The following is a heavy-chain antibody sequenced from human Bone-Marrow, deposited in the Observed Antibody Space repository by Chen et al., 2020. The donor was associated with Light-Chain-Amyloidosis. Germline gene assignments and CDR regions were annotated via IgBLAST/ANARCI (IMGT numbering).Heavy chain of an antibody. CDR2: IYYSGST. D-gene: IGHD3-3*01. J-gene: IGHJ3*02. V-gene: IGHV4-59*01. CDR3: ARGSRITIFGVSYPFDAFDI. CDR1: GGSISSYY. Sequence: QVQLQESGPGLVKPSETLSLTCTVSGGSISSYYWSWIRQPPGKGLEWIGYIYYSGSTNYTTSLKSRVTISVDTSKNQFSLKLSSVTAADTAVYYCARGSRITIFGVSYPFDAFDIWGQGTMVTVSS.